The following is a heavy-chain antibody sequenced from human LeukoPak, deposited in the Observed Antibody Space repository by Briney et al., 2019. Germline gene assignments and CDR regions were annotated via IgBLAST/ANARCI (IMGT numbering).Heavy chain of an antibody. Sequence: PSETLSLTCTVSGGSISSSSYYWGWIRQPPGKGLEWIGSIYYSGSTYYNPSLKSRVTISVDTSKNQFSLKLSSVTAADTAVYYCANPNWLASYWGQGTLVTVSS. V-gene: IGHV4-39*07. CDR2: IYYSGST. D-gene: IGHD3-9*01. CDR1: GGSISSSSYY. J-gene: IGHJ4*02. CDR3: ANPNWLASY.